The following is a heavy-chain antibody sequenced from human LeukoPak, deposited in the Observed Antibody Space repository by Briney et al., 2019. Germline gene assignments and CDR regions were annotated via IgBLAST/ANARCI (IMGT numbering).Heavy chain of an antibody. CDR2: MNPSSGNT. V-gene: IGHV1-8*01. J-gene: IGHJ4*02. D-gene: IGHD3-10*01. CDR3: ARVIGFGDFDY. CDR1: GYTFTSYA. Sequence: ASVKVSCKASGYTFTSYAMNWVRQATGQGLEWMGWMNPSSGNTGYAQKFQGRVTITRNTSISTAYMELSSLRSEDTAVYYCARVIGFGDFDYWGQGTLVTVSS.